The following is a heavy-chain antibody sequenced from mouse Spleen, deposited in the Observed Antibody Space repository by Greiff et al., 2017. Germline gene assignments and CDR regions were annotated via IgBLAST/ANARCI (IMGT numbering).Heavy chain of an antibody. CDR1: GFSLTSYG. CDR3: ARNGYYGSSYYFDY. CDR2: IWSDGST. J-gene: IGHJ2*01. D-gene: IGHD1-1*01. V-gene: IGHV2-6*02. Sequence: QVQLKESGPGLVAPSQSLSITCTVSGFSLTSYGVHWVRQPPGKGLEWLVVIWSDGSTTYNSALKSRLSISKDNSKSQVFLKMNSLQTDDTAMYYCARNGYYGSSYYFDYWGQGTTLTVSS.